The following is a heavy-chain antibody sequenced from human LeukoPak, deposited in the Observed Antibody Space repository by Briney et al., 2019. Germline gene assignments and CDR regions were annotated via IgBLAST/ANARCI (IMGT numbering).Heavy chain of an antibody. D-gene: IGHD2-2*02. CDR1: GFSLSTSGVG. CDR3: AHRFIPAAIGWWFDP. Sequence: SGPTLVNPTQTLTLTCTFSGFSLSTSGVGVGWIRQPPGKALEWLALIYWDDDKRYSPSLKSRLTITKDTSKNQVVLTVTNMDPVDTATYYCAHRFIPAAIGWWFDPWGQGTLVTVSS. CDR2: IYWDDDK. V-gene: IGHV2-5*02. J-gene: IGHJ5*02.